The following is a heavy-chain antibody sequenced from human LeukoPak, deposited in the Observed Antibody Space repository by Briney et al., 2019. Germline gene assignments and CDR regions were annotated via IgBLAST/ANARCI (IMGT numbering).Heavy chain of an antibody. Sequence: GGSLRLSCAASGFTFSHYYMTWVRQAPGKGLEWVSSISGSSGYIFYADSVKGRFTISRDNAKNSLYLQMNSLRAEDTAVYYCARYGSHPLGYWGQGTLVSVSS. J-gene: IGHJ4*02. CDR2: ISGSSGYI. V-gene: IGHV3-21*01. CDR3: ARYGSHPLGY. CDR1: GFTFSHYY. D-gene: IGHD6-13*01.